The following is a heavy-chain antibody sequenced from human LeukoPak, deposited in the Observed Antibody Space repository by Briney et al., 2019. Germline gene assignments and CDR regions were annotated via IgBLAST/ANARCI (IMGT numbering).Heavy chain of an antibody. D-gene: IGHD5-18*01. CDR3: ARDFSYGPPPSDY. CDR1: GFTFSDYY. Sequence: PGGSLRLSCAASGFTFSDYYMSWIRQAPGKGLEWVSYISSSGSTIYYADSVKGRFTISRDNAKNSLYLQMNSLRAEDTAVYYCARDFSYGPPPSDYWGQGTLVTVSS. CDR2: ISSSGSTI. J-gene: IGHJ4*02. V-gene: IGHV3-11*01.